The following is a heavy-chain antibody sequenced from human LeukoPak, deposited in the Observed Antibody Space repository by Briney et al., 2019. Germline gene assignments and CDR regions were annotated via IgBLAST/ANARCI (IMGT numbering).Heavy chain of an antibody. J-gene: IGHJ3*02. CDR1: GGSFSGYY. V-gene: IGHV4-34*01. Sequence: SETLSLTCAVYGGSFSGYYWSWIRQPPGKGLEWIGEINHSGSTNYNPSLKSRVTISVDTSKNQFSLKLSSVTAADTAVYYCARGGRVSSGWYSAFDIWGQGTMVTVSS. D-gene: IGHD6-19*01. CDR2: INHSGST. CDR3: ARGGRVSSGWYSAFDI.